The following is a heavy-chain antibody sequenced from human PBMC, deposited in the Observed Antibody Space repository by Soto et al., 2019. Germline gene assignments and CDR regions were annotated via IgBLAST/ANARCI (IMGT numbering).Heavy chain of an antibody. CDR3: AREGYCSGGSCYSRTLDY. CDR2: INHSGST. Sequence: QVQLQQWGAGLLKPSETLSLTCAVYGGSFSGYYWSWIRQPPGKGLEWIGEINHSGSTNYNPSLMSRVTISVDTSKNQFSLKLSSGAAADTAVYYCAREGYCSGGSCYSRTLDYWGQGTLVTVSS. D-gene: IGHD2-15*01. J-gene: IGHJ4*02. V-gene: IGHV4-34*01. CDR1: GGSFSGYY.